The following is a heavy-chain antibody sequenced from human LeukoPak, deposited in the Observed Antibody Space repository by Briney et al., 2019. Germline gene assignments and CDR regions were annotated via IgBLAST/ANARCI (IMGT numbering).Heavy chain of an antibody. CDR2: IYHSGST. CDR1: GYSISSGYY. J-gene: IGHJ5*02. CDR3: ARLGYCSGGSCYSYSWFDP. V-gene: IGHV4-38-2*02. D-gene: IGHD2-15*01. Sequence: SETLSLTCTVSGYSISSGYYWGWIQQPPGKGLEWIGSIYHSGSTYYNPSLKSRVTISVDTSKNQFSLKLSSVTAADTAVYYCARLGYCSGGSCYSYSWFDPWGQGTLVTVSS.